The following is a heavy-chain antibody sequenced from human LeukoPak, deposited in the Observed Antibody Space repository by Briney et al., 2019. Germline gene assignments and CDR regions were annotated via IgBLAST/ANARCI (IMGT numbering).Heavy chain of an antibody. CDR2: INPNSGGT. D-gene: IGHD2-2*01. V-gene: IGHV1-2*02. CDR1: GYTFTGYY. J-gene: IGHJ6*03. Sequence: RASVKVSCKASGYTFTGYYMHWVRQAPGQGLEWMGWINPNSGGTNYAQKFQGRVTMTRDTSISTAYMELSRLRSDDTAVYYCARVRFPAAMGVDYYYMDVWGKGTTVTVSS. CDR3: ARVRFPAAMGVDYYYMDV.